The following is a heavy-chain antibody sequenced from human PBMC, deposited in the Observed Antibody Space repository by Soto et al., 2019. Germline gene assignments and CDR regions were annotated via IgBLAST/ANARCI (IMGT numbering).Heavy chain of an antibody. D-gene: IGHD5-18*01. J-gene: IGHJ5*02. Sequence: SQTLSLTCVISGDSVSSNSAAWNWIRQSPSRGLEWLGRTYYRSKWYNDYAVSVKSRITINPDTSKNQFSLRLNSVTPEDTAVYYCARGIQLWLRFDPWGQGTLVTVSS. CDR3: ARGIQLWLRFDP. CDR1: GDSVSSNSAA. CDR2: TYYRSKWYN. V-gene: IGHV6-1*01.